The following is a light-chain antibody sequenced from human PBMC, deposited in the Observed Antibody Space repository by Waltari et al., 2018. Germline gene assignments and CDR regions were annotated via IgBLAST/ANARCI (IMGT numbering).Light chain of an antibody. CDR1: QRISSW. J-gene: IGKJ2*01. CDR3: QQYDDFPFT. Sequence: DIQMTQSPATLSASVGDRVTISCRASQRISSWLAWYQQKPGKAPKILIFKASFLESGVPSRFSGSGSGTEFSLTISSLQPEDFATYYCQQYDDFPFTFGQGTKLEIK. CDR2: KAS. V-gene: IGKV1-5*03.